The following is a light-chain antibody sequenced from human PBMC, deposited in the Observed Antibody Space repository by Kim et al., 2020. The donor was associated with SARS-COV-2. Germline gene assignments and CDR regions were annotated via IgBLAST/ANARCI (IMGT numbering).Light chain of an antibody. CDR1: NIGSKS. CDR3: QVWDSSSDHLDGV. Sequence: SYELTQPPSVSVAPGKTARITCGGNNIGSKSVHWYQQKPGQAPVLVIYYDSDRPSGIPERFSGSNSGNTATLTISRVEAGDEADYYCQVWDSSSDHLDGVFGGGPHLTVL. J-gene: IGLJ2*01. CDR2: YDS. V-gene: IGLV3-21*04.